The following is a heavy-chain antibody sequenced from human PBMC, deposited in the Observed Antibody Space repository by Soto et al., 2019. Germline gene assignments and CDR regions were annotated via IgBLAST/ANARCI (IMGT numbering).Heavy chain of an antibody. D-gene: IGHD6-13*01. CDR1: GYIFTGHY. V-gene: IGHV1-2*02. CDR3: ARSAAGGTPSSWFDP. CDR2: INPNSGDT. J-gene: IGHJ5*02. Sequence: ASVKVSCKASGYIFTGHYMHWVRQAPGQGLEWMGWINPNSGDTNYAQKFQGRVTLTRDTSINTAVMEVSRLRSDDTAVYYWARSAAGGTPSSWFDPWGQGTSVTVS.